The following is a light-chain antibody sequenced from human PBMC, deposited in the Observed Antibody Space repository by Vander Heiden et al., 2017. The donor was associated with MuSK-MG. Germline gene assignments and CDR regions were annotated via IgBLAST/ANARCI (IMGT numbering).Light chain of an antibody. J-gene: IGLJ2*01. Sequence: QSVLTQPSSLSASPGSSASLTCLLRSRFSIGSYRIYWFQQKPGSPPQYGLRYKSGSDQQQGSGFHSRFSGFNDASATAGTLSISGLQSEDECFYQCLNWNNTAAVFGGGTMLTVL. CDR1: SRFSIGSYR. CDR3: LNWNNTAAV. CDR2: YKSGSDQ. V-gene: IGLV5-45*02.